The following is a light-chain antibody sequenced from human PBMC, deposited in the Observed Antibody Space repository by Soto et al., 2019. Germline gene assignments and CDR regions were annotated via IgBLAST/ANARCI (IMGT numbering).Light chain of an antibody. CDR1: RSDIGSYNN. J-gene: IGLJ3*02. Sequence: QPVLTQPAAVSGSPGQSITISCSGSRSDIGSYNNVAWYQQHPGKAPRVMIFGVTKRPSGISDRFFGSKSGSTASLTISGLQAEDEADYFCFSYAGSSIWVFGGGTQLTVL. V-gene: IGLV2-23*02. CDR3: FSYAGSSIWV. CDR2: GVT.